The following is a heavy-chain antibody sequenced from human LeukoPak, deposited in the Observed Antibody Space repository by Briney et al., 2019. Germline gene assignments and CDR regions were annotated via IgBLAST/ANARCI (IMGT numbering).Heavy chain of an antibody. D-gene: IGHD2-15*01. CDR3: ARALGYCSGGSCLRAYFDY. J-gene: IGHJ4*02. CDR1: GFTFSSYA. CDR2: ISGSGGST. Sequence: AGGSLRLSCAASGFTFSSYAMSWVRQAPGKGLEWVSAISGSGGSTYYADSVKGRFTISRDNSKNTLYLQMNSLRAEDTAVYYCARALGYCSGGSCLRAYFDYWGQGTLVTVSS. V-gene: IGHV3-23*01.